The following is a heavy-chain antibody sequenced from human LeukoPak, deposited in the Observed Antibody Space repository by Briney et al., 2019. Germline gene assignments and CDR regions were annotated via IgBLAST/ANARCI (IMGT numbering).Heavy chain of an antibody. V-gene: IGHV4-39*01. Sequence: SETLSLTCTVSGGSISSNTYYWDWIRQPPGKGLECIGSIYYGGSTYYNPSLKSRVIISVDTSKNQFSLKLSSVTAADTAVYYCARAYYYASSAFDIWGQGTMVTVSS. J-gene: IGHJ3*02. CDR3: ARAYYYASSAFDI. CDR2: IYYGGST. CDR1: GGSISSNTYY. D-gene: IGHD3-22*01.